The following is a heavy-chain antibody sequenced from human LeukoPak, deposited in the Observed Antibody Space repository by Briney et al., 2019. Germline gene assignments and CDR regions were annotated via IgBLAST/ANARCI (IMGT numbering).Heavy chain of an antibody. CDR2: IWYDGSNK. D-gene: IGHD6-13*01. Sequence: GGSLRLSCAASGLTFSSYGMPWVRQAPGKGLEWVAVIWYDGSNKYYADSVKGRFTISRDNSKNTLYLQMNSLRAEDTAVYYCAKQAGPYYFDYWGQGTLVTVSP. CDR1: GLTFSSYG. CDR3: AKQAGPYYFDY. J-gene: IGHJ4*02. V-gene: IGHV3-33*06.